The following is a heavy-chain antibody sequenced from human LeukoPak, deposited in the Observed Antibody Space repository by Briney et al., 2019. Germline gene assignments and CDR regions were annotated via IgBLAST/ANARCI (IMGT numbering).Heavy chain of an antibody. D-gene: IGHD3-22*01. V-gene: IGHV1-8*01. Sequence: ASVKVSCKASGYTFTSYDINWVRQATGQGLEWMGWMNPNSGNTGYAQKFQGRATMTRNTSISTAYMELSSLTSEDTAVYYCARRINYDSRVFQHWGQGTLVTVSS. CDR1: GYTFTSYD. CDR3: ARRINYDSRVFQH. J-gene: IGHJ1*01. CDR2: MNPNSGNT.